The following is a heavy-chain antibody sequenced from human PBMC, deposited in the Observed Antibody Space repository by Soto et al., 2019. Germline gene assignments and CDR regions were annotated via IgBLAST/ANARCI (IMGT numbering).Heavy chain of an antibody. Sequence: PSETLSLTCTVSGGSISNYYWTWILQPAGKGLEWIGRIYTSGTTNYNPSLKSRVTMLIDPSRNQFSLRLSSVTPADTALYYCARQRTYSSSWYDYWGQGTLVTVSS. CDR3: ARQRTYSSSWYDY. D-gene: IGHD6-13*01. CDR1: GGSISNYY. CDR2: IYTSGTT. J-gene: IGHJ4*02. V-gene: IGHV4-4*07.